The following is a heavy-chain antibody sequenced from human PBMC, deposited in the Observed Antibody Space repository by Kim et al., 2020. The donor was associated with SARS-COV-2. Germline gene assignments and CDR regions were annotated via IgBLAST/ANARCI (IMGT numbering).Heavy chain of an antibody. J-gene: IGHJ4*02. V-gene: IGHV7-4-1*02. D-gene: IGHD2-8*02. CDR3: ARDSTGYFDS. CDR2: NT. Sequence: NTTYAHVFTRRFVFSVDTSVSTAYLQVSSLKAEDTAVYYCARDSTGYFDSWGQGTLVTFSS.